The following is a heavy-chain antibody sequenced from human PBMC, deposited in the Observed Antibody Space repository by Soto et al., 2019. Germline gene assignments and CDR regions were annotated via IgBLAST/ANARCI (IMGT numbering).Heavy chain of an antibody. D-gene: IGHD6-13*01. CDR2: INPSGGST. V-gene: IGHV1-46*03. CDR1: GYTFTSYY. J-gene: IGHJ4*02. Sequence: ASVKVSCKASGYTFTSYYMHWVQQAPGQGLEWMGIINPSGGSTSYAQKFQGRVTMTRDTSTSTVYMELSSLRSEDTAAYYRDRGWQQLVEYRFDYWGQGTLVTVSS. CDR3: DRGWQQLVEYRFDY.